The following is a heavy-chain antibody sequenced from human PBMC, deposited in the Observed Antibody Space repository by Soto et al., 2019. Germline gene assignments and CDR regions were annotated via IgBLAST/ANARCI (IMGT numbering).Heavy chain of an antibody. V-gene: IGHV4-59*01. CDR3: ARRFSGWYLWFDP. CDR2: IYYSGST. J-gene: IGHJ5*02. Sequence: PSETLSLTCTVSGGSISSYYWSWIRQPPGKGLEWIGYIYYSGSTNYNPSLKSRVTISVDTSKNQFSLKLSSVTAADTAVYYCARRFSGWYLWFDPWGQGILVTVSS. CDR1: GGSISSYY. D-gene: IGHD6-19*01.